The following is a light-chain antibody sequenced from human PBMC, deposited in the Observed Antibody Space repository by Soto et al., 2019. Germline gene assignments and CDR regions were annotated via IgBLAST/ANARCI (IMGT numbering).Light chain of an antibody. CDR2: EVS. J-gene: IGLJ2*01. CDR3: VSWDDRLYGQF. Sequence: QAVVTQPASVSGTPGQSITISCTGSNSDIGIYDFVSWYQHHPGKAPKLIVSEVSHRPSGVSNRFSGSKSGTSASLAISGLRSEDEADYYCVSWDDRLYGQFFGGGTQLTVL. V-gene: IGLV2-14*01. CDR1: NSDIGIYDF.